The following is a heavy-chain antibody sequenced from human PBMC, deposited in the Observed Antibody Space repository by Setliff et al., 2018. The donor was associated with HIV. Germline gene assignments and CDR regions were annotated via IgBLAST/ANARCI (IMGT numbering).Heavy chain of an antibody. CDR3: ASLDGSESPYIYYYYMDV. J-gene: IGHJ6*03. Sequence: SETLSLTCTVSGGSISTRRYYWGWIRQPPGKGLEWIGSINYRGNTYYNPSLKSRAAISVDTSKNQISLKLSPVTAAVTAVYYCASLDGSESPYIYYYYMDVWGKGTAVTVSS. CDR1: GGSISTRRYY. D-gene: IGHD3-10*01. CDR2: INYRGNT. V-gene: IGHV4-39*01.